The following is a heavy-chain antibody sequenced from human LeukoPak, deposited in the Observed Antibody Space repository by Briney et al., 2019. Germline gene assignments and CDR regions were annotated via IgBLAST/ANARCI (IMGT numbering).Heavy chain of an antibody. CDR1: VYTFTGYY. Sequence: ASVKVSCKPSVYTFTGYYMHWVPQTPGQGREWMGWINPNSGGTNYAQKFQGRVTMTRDTSISTAYMELSRLRSDDTAVYYCAREGSDSIDYWGQGTLVTVSS. J-gene: IGHJ4*02. V-gene: IGHV1-2*02. CDR2: INPNSGGT. D-gene: IGHD2-15*01. CDR3: AREGSDSIDY.